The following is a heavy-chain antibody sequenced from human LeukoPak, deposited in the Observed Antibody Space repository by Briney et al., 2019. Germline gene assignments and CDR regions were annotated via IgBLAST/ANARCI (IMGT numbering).Heavy chain of an antibody. D-gene: IGHD2/OR15-2a*01. CDR1: GDSVSSNSAA. J-gene: IGHJ4*02. CDR3: ARSPIRVISFAN. CDR2: TYYRSKWYN. Sequence: SQTLSLTCAISGDSVSSNSAAWNWIRQSPSRGLELPGRTYYRSKWYNDYAVSVKSRITINPDTSKNQFSLQLNSVTPEDTAVYYCARSPIRVISFANWGQGTLVTVSS. V-gene: IGHV6-1*01.